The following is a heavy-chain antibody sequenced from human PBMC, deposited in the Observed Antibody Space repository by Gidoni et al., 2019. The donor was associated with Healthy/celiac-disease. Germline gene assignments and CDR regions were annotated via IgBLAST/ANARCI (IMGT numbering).Heavy chain of an antibody. J-gene: IGHJ3*02. CDR1: GFTFSRYS. CDR3: ARGKIYGDYVNDAFDI. D-gene: IGHD4-17*01. CDR2: ISSSSSTI. Sequence: EVQLVESGGGLVQPGGSLRLSCASSGFTFSRYSMNWVRPAPGQGLEWVSYISSSSSTIYYADSVKGRFTISRDNAKNSLYLQMNSLRDEDTAVYYCARGKIYGDYVNDAFDIWGQGTMVTVSS. V-gene: IGHV3-48*02.